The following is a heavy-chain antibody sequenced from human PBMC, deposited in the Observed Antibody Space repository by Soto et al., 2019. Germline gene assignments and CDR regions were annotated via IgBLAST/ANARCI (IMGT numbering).Heavy chain of an antibody. CDR2: ISAYNGNT. Sequence: ASVKVSCKASGYTFTSYGISWVRQAPGQGLEWMGWISAYNGNTNYAQKLQGRVTMTTDTSTSTAYMELRSLRSDDTAVYYCARGVEYSYGFYYYYYGMDVWGQGTTVTVSS. CDR1: GYTFTSYG. J-gene: IGHJ6*02. D-gene: IGHD5-18*01. V-gene: IGHV1-18*01. CDR3: ARGVEYSYGFYYYYYGMDV.